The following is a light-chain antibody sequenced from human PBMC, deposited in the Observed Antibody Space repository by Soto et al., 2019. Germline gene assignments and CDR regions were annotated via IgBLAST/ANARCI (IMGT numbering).Light chain of an antibody. CDR3: QQNYNLPVT. Sequence: EIVMTQSPATLSLSPGERATLSCRASQSVTSIYLSWYQQKPGQAPRLLIFGASTRATGIPARFSGSGSGTDFTLTISSLRPEDFAVYYCQQNYNLPVTFGGGTKVEIK. V-gene: IGKV3D-7*01. CDR1: QSVTSIY. J-gene: IGKJ4*01. CDR2: GAS.